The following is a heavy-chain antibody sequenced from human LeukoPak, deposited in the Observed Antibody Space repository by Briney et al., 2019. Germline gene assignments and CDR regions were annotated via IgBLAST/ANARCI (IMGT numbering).Heavy chain of an antibody. J-gene: IGHJ4*02. D-gene: IGHD4-17*01. CDR3: ARTTDLDF. CDR1: GFTFSGYW. CDR2: MRGDGSAI. Sequence: GGSLRLSCAASGFTFSGYWMTWVRQPPGKGLEWVANMRGDGSAIYYVDSVKGRFTISRDNAKNSLYLQMNGLRAEDTAIYYCARTTDLDFWGQGTLVTASS. V-gene: IGHV3-7*02.